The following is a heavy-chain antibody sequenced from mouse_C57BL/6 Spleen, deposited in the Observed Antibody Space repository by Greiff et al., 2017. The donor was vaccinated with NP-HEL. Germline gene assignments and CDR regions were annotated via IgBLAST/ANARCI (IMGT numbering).Heavy chain of an antibody. Sequence: VQLQQSGAELVRPGASVTLSCKASGYTFTDYEMHWVKQTPVHGLEWIGAIDPETGGTAYNQKFKGKAILTADKSSSTAYMELRSLTSEDSAVYYCTSNTTVVEGDYWGQGTTLTVSS. D-gene: IGHD1-1*01. CDR2: IDPETGGT. CDR1: GYTFTDYE. V-gene: IGHV1-15*01. J-gene: IGHJ2*01. CDR3: TSNTTVVEGDY.